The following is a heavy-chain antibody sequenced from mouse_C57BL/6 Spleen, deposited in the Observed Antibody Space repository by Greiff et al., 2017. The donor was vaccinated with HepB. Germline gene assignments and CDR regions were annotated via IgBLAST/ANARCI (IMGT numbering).Heavy chain of an antibody. CDR2: IYPGDGDT. D-gene: IGHD1-1*01. CDR3: ARGHLLLRFMDY. CDR1: GYAFSSYW. J-gene: IGHJ4*01. Sequence: QVQLQQSGAELVKPGASVKISCKASGYAFSSYWMNWVKQRPGKGLEWIGQIYPGDGDTNYNGKFKGKATLTADKSSSTAYMQISSLTSEDSAVYFCARGHLLLRFMDYWGQGTSVTVSS. V-gene: IGHV1-80*01.